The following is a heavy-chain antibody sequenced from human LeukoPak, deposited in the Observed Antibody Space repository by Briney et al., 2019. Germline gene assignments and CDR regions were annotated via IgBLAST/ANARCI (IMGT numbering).Heavy chain of an antibody. V-gene: IGHV3-30*07. J-gene: IGHJ4*02. CDR3: ARDLRGPYSRSYRPFDY. CDR1: GFTFSNYA. CDR2: ISYDGSSK. Sequence: PGRSLRLSCAASGFTFSNYAMHWVRQAPGKGLEWVAVISYDGSSKNYADSMKGRFTISRDNAKNSLYLQMNSLRAEDTAVYYCARDLRGPYSRSYRPFDYWGQGTLVTASS. D-gene: IGHD1-26*01.